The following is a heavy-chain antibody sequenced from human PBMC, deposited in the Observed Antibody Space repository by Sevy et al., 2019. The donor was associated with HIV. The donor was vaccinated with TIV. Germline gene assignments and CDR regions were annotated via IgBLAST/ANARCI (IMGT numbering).Heavy chain of an antibody. J-gene: IGHJ4*02. V-gene: IGHV3-23*01. CDR1: XXTFSNYX. CDR2: FSFGCGKI. CDR3: AREGCSKPHXY. Sequence: GGSLRLSCAXXXXTFSNYXMSWVRQAPGKGLEWVSTFSFGCGKINYADSVKGRFTISRDNSKNTLYLQMNSLRAEDTALXXCAREGCSKPHXYWGQGTLVTVSS. D-gene: IGHD2-2*01.